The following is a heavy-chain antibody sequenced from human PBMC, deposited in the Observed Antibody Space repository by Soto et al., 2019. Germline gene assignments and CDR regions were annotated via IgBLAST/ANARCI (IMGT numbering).Heavy chain of an antibody. CDR1: GFKFSNYA. D-gene: IGHD3-16*01. CDR2: ISATGGGT. V-gene: IGHV3-23*01. Sequence: PGGSLRLSCAASGFKFSNYAMSWVRQAPGKGLEWVSLISATGGGTYYADSVKGQFTISRDNSHNTLYLQVHSLTAEDTAVYYCAKDRRAGGNSAFYFDFWGQGAQVTVSS. CDR3: AKDRRAGGNSAFYFDF. J-gene: IGHJ4*02.